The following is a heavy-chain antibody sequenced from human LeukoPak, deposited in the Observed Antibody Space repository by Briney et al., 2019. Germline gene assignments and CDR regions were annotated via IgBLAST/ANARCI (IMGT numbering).Heavy chain of an antibody. J-gene: IGHJ4*02. D-gene: IGHD4-17*01. CDR3: ARVTSAGTTVTKARYYFDY. Sequence: ASVKVSCKASGYTFTSYDINWVRQAPGQGLEWMGWINPNSGGTNYAQKFQGRVTMTRDTSISTAYMELSRLRSDDTAVYYCARVTSAGTTVTKARYYFDYWGQGTLVTVSS. CDR1: GYTFTSYD. V-gene: IGHV1-2*02. CDR2: INPNSGGT.